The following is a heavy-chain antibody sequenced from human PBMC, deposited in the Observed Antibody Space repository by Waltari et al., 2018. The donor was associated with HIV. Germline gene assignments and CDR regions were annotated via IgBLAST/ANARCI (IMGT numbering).Heavy chain of an antibody. CDR2: IYTSGST. V-gene: IGHV4-4*07. J-gene: IGHJ3*02. D-gene: IGHD3-16*02. CDR1: GGSISSYY. Sequence: QVQLEESGQGLVKPSETMSLTCTVSGGSISSYYWSWIRLPAGKGLEWIGRIYTSGSTNYNPSLKSRVTLSVDTSMNQFSLKLSSVTAADTAVYYCARGLRLGELSLYKYAFDIWGQGTMVTVSS. CDR3: ARGLRLGELSLYKYAFDI.